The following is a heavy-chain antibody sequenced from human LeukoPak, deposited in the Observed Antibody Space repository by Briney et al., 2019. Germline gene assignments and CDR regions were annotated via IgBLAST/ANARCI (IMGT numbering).Heavy chain of an antibody. CDR1: GFTFSTYG. CDR3: AKARNPYSGWYYFDY. J-gene: IGHJ4*02. V-gene: IGHV3-30*18. Sequence: QPGGSLRLSCAASGFTFSTYGMHWVRQAPGKGLEWVALISYDGSNEYYADSVKGRFTISRDNSKNTLYLQMNSLRAEDTAVYYCAKARNPYSGWYYFDYWGQGTLVTVSS. CDR2: ISYDGSNE. D-gene: IGHD6-19*01.